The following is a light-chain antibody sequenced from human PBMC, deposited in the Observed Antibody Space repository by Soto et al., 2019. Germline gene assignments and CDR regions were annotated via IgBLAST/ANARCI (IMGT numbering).Light chain of an antibody. J-gene: IGLJ3*02. Sequence: QSALTQPPSASGSPGRTVTIFCTGTSSDVGSYNSVSWYQQHPGKAPKLVIFEVNKRPSGVPHRFSGSKSANTASLTVSGLQPEDEADYYCCSYSGANDLVFGGGTKLTVL. CDR3: CSYSGANDLV. CDR1: SSDVGSYNS. CDR2: EVN. V-gene: IGLV2-8*01.